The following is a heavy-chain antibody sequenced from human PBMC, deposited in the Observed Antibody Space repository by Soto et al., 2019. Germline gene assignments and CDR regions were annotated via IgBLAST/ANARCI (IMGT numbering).Heavy chain of an antibody. CDR3: ARTPSILAYCGGDCYRFDY. Sequence: SETLSLTCTVSGGSISSGGYYWSWIRQQPGKGLEWIGYIYYSGSTYYNPSLKSRVTISVDTSKNQFSLKLSSVTAADTAVYYCARTPSILAYCGGDCYRFDYWGQGTLVTVSS. J-gene: IGHJ4*01. D-gene: IGHD2-21*02. CDR2: IYYSGST. CDR1: GGSISSGGYY. V-gene: IGHV4-31*03.